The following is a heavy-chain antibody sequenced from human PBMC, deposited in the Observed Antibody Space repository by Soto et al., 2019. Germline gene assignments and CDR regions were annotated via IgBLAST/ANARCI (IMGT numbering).Heavy chain of an antibody. Sequence: GGSLRLSCAASGFTFSSYAMSWVRQAPGKGLEWVSAISGSGGSTYYADSVKGRFTISRDNSKNTLYLQMNSLRAEDTAVYYCAKAKPKYGSGSLVFDYWGQGTLVTVS. CDR2: ISGSGGST. J-gene: IGHJ4*02. V-gene: IGHV3-23*01. CDR1: GFTFSSYA. CDR3: AKAKPKYGSGSLVFDY. D-gene: IGHD3-10*01.